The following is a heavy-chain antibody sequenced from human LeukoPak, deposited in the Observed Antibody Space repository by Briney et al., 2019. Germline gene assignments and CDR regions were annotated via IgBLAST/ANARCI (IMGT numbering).Heavy chain of an antibody. CDR2: IYYSGST. V-gene: IGHV4-31*03. CDR1: GGSISSGGYY. CDR3: ARSVRYVWGSYRPYYFDY. D-gene: IGHD3-16*02. Sequence: SQTLSLTCTVSGGSISSGGYYWSWIRQHPGKGLEWIGYIYYSGSTYYNPSLKSRVTISVDTSKNQFSLKLSSVTAADTAVYYCARSVRYVWGSYRPYYFDYWGQGTLVTVSS. J-gene: IGHJ4*02.